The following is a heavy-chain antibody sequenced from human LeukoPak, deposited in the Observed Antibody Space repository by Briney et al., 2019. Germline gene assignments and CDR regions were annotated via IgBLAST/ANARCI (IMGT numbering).Heavy chain of an antibody. CDR2: IRSKAYGGTT. CDR3: TRSNMGVRATDY. Sequence: QTGGSLRLSCTASGFTFGDYAMSWVRQAPGKGLEWVGFIRSKAYGGTTEYAASVKGRFTISRDDSKSIAYLQMNSLKTEDTAVYYCTRSNMGVRATDYWGQGTLVTVSS. D-gene: IGHD3-10*02. J-gene: IGHJ4*02. CDR1: GFTFGDYA. V-gene: IGHV3-49*04.